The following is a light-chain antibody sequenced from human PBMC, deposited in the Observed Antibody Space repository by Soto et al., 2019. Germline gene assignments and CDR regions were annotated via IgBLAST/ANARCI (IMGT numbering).Light chain of an antibody. V-gene: IGLV2-14*01. CDR1: SSDIGAYNY. CDR3: RSYASESTNV. CDR2: EVT. J-gene: IGLJ3*02. Sequence: QSVLTQPASVSGSPGQSITLSCTGTSSDIGAYNYVSWYRQHPGEAPKLIIYEVTHRPSGISSRFSGSKSGNTASLTISGLQAEDEADYYCRSYASESTNVVGGGTKVTVL.